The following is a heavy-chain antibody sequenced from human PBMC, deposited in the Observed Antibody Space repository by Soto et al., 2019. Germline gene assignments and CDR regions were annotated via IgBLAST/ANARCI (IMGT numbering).Heavy chain of an antibody. Sequence: PSETLSLTCTVSGGSISSYYWSWIRQPPGKGLEWIGYIYYSGSTNYNPSLKSRVTISVDKSKNQFSLKLSSVTAADTAVYYCARVEGVPGSSSWPNWFDPWGQGTLVTVSS. D-gene: IGHD6-13*01. CDR1: GGSISSYY. CDR2: IYYSGST. V-gene: IGHV4-59*01. CDR3: ARVEGVPGSSSWPNWFDP. J-gene: IGHJ5*02.